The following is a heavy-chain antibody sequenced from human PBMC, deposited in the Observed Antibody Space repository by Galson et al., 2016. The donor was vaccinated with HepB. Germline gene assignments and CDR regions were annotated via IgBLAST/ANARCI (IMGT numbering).Heavy chain of an antibody. V-gene: IGHV4-59*01. CDR3: ACNKGGSSSLAFDI. CDR1: GGSISSYY. D-gene: IGHD6-13*01. Sequence: SETLSLTCTVSGGSISSYYWSWIRQPPGKGLEWIGYIYYSGSTNYNPSLKSRVTISVDTSKNQFSLKLSSVTAADTAVYYCACNKGGSSSLAFDIWGQGTMVTVSS. J-gene: IGHJ3*02. CDR2: IYYSGST.